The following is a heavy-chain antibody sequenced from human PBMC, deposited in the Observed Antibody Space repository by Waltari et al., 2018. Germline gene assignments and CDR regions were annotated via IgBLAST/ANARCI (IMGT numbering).Heavy chain of an antibody. Sequence: QVQLQESGPGLVKPSETLSLTCTVSGGSISSYYWSWIRHPAGKGLEWIGRIYTSGSTKYNTSLKSRVTMSVDTSKNQFSLKLSSVTAADTAVYYCVRVPPRSSWYCDIWGQGTMVTVSS. CDR3: VRVPPRSSWYCDI. J-gene: IGHJ3*02. V-gene: IGHV4-4*07. CDR1: GGSISSYY. D-gene: IGHD6-13*01. CDR2: IYTSGST.